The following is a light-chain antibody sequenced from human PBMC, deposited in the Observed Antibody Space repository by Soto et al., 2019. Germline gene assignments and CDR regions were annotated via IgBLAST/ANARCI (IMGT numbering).Light chain of an antibody. J-gene: IGKJ4*01. V-gene: IGKV3-20*01. CDR3: QQYGSSPLT. Sequence: EIVLTQSPGTLSLSPGERATLSCRASQSVSSSYLAWYQQKPGQAPRLLIYGASSRATGIPDRFSGSGSGTDFTLTISRLEPADFAVYYCQQYGSSPLTFGGGTKAEIK. CDR1: QSVSSSY. CDR2: GAS.